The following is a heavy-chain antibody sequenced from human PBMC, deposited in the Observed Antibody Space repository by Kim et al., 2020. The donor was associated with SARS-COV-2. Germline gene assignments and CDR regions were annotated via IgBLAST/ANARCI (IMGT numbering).Heavy chain of an antibody. V-gene: IGHV7-4-1*02. CDR3: ARVEGAMTATRTGFRH. D-gene: IGHD6-13*01. CDR1: GYTFTSFA. Sequence: ASVKVSCRASGYTFTSFAINWVRQAPGRGPEWMAWINTNTGDPTFAQDFTGRFVFSLDTSVSTAYLQISSLKAEDTAVYYCARVEGAMTATRTGFRHWGQGTLVTVSS. J-gene: IGHJ4*02. CDR2: INTNTGDP.